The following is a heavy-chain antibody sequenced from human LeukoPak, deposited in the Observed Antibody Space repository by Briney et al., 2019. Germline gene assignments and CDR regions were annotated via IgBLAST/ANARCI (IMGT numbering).Heavy chain of an antibody. CDR3: ASSYYDSGSYHNSMSY. CDR1: GYTFTSFD. J-gene: IGHJ4*02. Sequence: WASVKVSCKASGYTFTSFDINWVRQATGQGLEWMGWMNPNNGNTGYAQKFQGRVTMTRDTSSSTAYMELTSLRPEDTAVYYCASSYYDSGSYHNSMSYWGQGTQVTVSS. D-gene: IGHD3-10*01. V-gene: IGHV1-8*01. CDR2: MNPNNGNT.